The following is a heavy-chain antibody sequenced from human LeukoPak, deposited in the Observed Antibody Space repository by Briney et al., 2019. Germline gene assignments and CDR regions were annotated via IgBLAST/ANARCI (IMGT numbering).Heavy chain of an antibody. D-gene: IGHD3-3*01. CDR2: IKQDGREK. CDR1: GFTFSSYW. V-gene: IGHV3-7*01. J-gene: IGHJ4*02. Sequence: GGSLRLSCAVSGFTFSSYWMNWVRQAPGKGLEWVANIKQDGREKKYVDSVEGRFTISRENAKSTLFLQMNNLRAEDTAVYYCAQGGRGSGEVYWGQGTLVTVSS. CDR3: AQGGRGSGEVY.